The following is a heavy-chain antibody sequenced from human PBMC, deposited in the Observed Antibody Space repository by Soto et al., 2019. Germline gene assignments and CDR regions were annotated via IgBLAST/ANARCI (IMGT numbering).Heavy chain of an antibody. CDR2: ISYDGSNK. V-gene: IGHV3-30-3*01. Sequence: GGSLRLSCAAPGFTFSSYAMHWVRQAPGKGLEWVAVISYDGSNKYYADSVKGRFTISRDNSKNTLYLQMNSLRAEDTAVYYCARETAIGSGAHYYFDYWGQGTLVTVSS. CDR3: ARETAIGSGAHYYFDY. CDR1: GFTFSSYA. D-gene: IGHD5-18*01. J-gene: IGHJ4*02.